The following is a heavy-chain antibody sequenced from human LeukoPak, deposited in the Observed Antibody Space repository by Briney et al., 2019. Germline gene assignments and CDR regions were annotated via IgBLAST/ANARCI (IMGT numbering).Heavy chain of an antibody. V-gene: IGHV1-46*01. Sequence: ASVKVSCKASGYTFTTYYMHWVRQAPGQGLEWMGIINPNGGSTNYAQKFQGRVTMTRDTSTSTVYMELSSLRSEDTAVYYCARHRIAGPLVPWGQGTLVTVSS. CDR3: ARHRIAGPLVP. CDR1: GYTFTTYY. J-gene: IGHJ5*02. CDR2: INPNGGST. D-gene: IGHD6-13*01.